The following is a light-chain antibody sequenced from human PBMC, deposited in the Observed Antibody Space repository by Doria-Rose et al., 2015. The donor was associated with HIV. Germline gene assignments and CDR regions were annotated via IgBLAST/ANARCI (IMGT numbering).Light chain of an antibody. CDR1: QSLLYTSKHY. V-gene: IGKV4-1*01. J-gene: IGKJ3*01. CDR2: WAS. CDR3: QQYYDTPS. Sequence: DIQVTQSPESLGMSLGERATLNCKSNQSLLYTSKHYLAWYQQKPGQPPQLLIYWASTRQSGVPARFSGSGSGTDFTLTISSLEAEDVAVYYCQQYYDTPSFGPGTTVDIK.